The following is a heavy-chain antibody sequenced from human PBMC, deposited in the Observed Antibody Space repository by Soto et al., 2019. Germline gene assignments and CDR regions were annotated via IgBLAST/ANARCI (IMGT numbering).Heavy chain of an antibody. CDR2: INPDGSAT. J-gene: IGHJ4*02. D-gene: IGHD5-18*01. V-gene: IGHV3-74*01. CDR1: GFTFITSG. Sequence: GGSLRLPFPASGFTFITSGMHWVRQAPGKGLVWVSRINPDGSATNYADSVKGRFTISRDNAKNTLYLQMNSLRAEDTAVFYCGRGGSDSPMAPGYWGQGTLVTVSS. CDR3: GRGGSDSPMAPGY.